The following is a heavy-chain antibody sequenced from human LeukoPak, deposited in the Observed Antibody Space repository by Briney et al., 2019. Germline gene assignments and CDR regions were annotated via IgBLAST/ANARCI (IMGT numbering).Heavy chain of an antibody. CDR3: ASRLIVRGIAAAGNLDY. CDR1: GGSISSSSYY. J-gene: IGHJ4*02. V-gene: IGHV4-39*07. CDR2: IYYSGST. D-gene: IGHD6-13*01. Sequence: PSETLSLTCTVSGGSISSSSYYWGWIRQPPGKGLEWIGSIYYSGSTYYNPSLKSRVTIPVDTSKNQFSLKLSSVTAADTAVYYCASRLIVRGIAAAGNLDYWGQGTLVTVSS.